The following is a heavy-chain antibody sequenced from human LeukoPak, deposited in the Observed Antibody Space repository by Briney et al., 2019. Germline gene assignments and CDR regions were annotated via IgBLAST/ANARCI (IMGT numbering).Heavy chain of an antibody. J-gene: IGHJ5*02. Sequence: PSETLSLTCTVSGGSISSYYWSWIRQPPGKGLEWIGYIYYSGSTNYNPSLKSRVTISVDTSKNQFSLKLSSVTAADTAVYYCARHEKRWFGDQNRFDPWGQGTLVTVSS. D-gene: IGHD3-10*01. CDR1: GGSISSYY. V-gene: IGHV4-59*08. CDR3: ARHEKRWFGDQNRFDP. CDR2: IYYSGST.